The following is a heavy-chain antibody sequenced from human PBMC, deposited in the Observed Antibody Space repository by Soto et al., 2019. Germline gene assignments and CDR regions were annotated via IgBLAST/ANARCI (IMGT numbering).Heavy chain of an antibody. Sequence: RASVKVSCKASGGTFSSYAISWVRQAPGQGLEWMGGIIPIFGTANYAQKFQGRVTITADESTSTAYMELSSLRSEDTAVYYCAREPQEYCSSTSCYQGYNWFDPWGQGTLVTVSS. D-gene: IGHD2-2*01. V-gene: IGHV1-69*13. CDR2: IIPIFGTA. J-gene: IGHJ5*02. CDR1: GGTFSSYA. CDR3: AREPQEYCSSTSCYQGYNWFDP.